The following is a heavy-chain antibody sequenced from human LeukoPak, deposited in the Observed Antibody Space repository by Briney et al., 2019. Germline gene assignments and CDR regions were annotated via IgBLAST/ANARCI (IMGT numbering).Heavy chain of an antibody. V-gene: IGHV1-18*01. J-gene: IGHJ4*02. CDR3: ARDPLLLWFGELSEYYFDY. CDR2: ISAYNGNT. D-gene: IGHD3-10*01. Sequence: ASVTVSCTASGYTFTSYGISWVRQAPGQGLEWMGWISAYNGNTNYAQKLQGRVTMTTDTSTSTAYMELRSLRSDDTAVYYCARDPLLLWFGELSEYYFDYWGQGTLVTVSS. CDR1: GYTFTSYG.